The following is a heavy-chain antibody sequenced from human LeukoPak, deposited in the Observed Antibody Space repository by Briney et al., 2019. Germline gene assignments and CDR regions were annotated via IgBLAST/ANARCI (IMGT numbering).Heavy chain of an antibody. CDR1: GFTFSTYA. Sequence: GGSLRLSCAASGFTFSTYAMSWVRQAPGKGLEWVSAISGSAGSTYYADSVKGRFTTSRDNSKNTLYLQMNSLRAEDTAVYYCAKDRPPRANGAFDYWGQGTLVTVSS. J-gene: IGHJ4*02. CDR3: AKDRPPRANGAFDY. D-gene: IGHD2-8*01. V-gene: IGHV3-23*01. CDR2: ISGSAGST.